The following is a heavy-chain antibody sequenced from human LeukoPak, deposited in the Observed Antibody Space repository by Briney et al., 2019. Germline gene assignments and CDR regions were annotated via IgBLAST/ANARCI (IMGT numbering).Heavy chain of an antibody. Sequence: GGSLKLSCAASGFTFSRHYMSWVRQAPGKGLEWVSTLTGSGVGTYYADSVKGRFTISRDNSKNTLFLQMHNLRVDDTAVYYCATPPLTTGTSGWGQGTLVSVPS. D-gene: IGHD1-14*01. CDR2: LTGSGVGT. V-gene: IGHV3-23*01. CDR1: GFTFSRHY. J-gene: IGHJ4*02. CDR3: ATPPLTTGTSG.